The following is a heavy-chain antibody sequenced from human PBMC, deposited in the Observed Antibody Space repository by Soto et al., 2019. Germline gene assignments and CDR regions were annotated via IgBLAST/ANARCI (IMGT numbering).Heavy chain of an antibody. J-gene: IGHJ4*02. CDR2: IYYSGSI. Sequence: QVQLQESGPGLVKPSQTLSLTCTVSVGSISSGGYYWSWIRQRPGKGLEWIGYIYYSGSIDYNTYTKKNVTISVEKSTNPVSLTLSSVTAAATAVYYCARVYNWNYSLWGQGTLVTVSS. CDR1: VGSISSGGYY. V-gene: IGHV4-31*01. D-gene: IGHD1-1*01. CDR3: ARVYNWNYSL.